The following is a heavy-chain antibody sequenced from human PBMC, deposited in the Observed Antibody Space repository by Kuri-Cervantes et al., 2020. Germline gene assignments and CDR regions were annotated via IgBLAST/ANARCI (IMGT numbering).Heavy chain of an antibody. CDR1: GGSFGNYY. D-gene: IGHD2-8*01. V-gene: IGHV4-34*01. CDR2: IHSTGST. CDR3: ARRVYASSADY. J-gene: IGHJ4*02. Sequence: SETLSLTCAVYGGSFGNYYWSWIRQPPGKGLEWIGNIHSTGSTYYNPSLESRVSISVDTSKNQFSLKLKSVIAADTAIYYCARRVYASSADYWGQGTLVTVSS.